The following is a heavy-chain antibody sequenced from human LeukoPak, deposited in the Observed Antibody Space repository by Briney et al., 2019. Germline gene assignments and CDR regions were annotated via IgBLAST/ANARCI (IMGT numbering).Heavy chain of an antibody. D-gene: IGHD3-10*01. CDR1: GGSISSSSYY. V-gene: IGHV4-39*01. Sequence: SETLSLTCTVSGGSISSSSYYWGWIRQPPGKGLEWIGSIYYSGSTYYNPSLKSRVTISVDTSKNQFSLKLSSVTAADTAVYYCARSWPGTTYFDYWGQGTLVTVFS. CDR2: IYYSGST. CDR3: ARSWPGTTYFDY. J-gene: IGHJ4*02.